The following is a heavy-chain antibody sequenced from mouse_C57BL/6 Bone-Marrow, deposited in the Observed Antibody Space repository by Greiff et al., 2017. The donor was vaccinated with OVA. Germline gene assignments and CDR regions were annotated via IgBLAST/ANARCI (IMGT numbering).Heavy chain of an antibody. D-gene: IGHD2-1*01. V-gene: IGHV14-4*01. CDR2: IDPENGDT. Sequence: EVMLVESGAELVRPGASVKLSCTASGFNIKDDYMHWVKQRPEQGLEWIGWIDPENGDTEYASKFQGKATITADTSSNTAYLQLSSLTSEDTAVYYCLLRGYFDVWGTGTTVTVSS. CDR1: GFNIKDDY. CDR3: LLRGYFDV. J-gene: IGHJ1*03.